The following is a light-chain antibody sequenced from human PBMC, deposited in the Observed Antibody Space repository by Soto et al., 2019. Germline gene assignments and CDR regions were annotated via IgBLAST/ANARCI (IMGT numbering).Light chain of an antibody. J-gene: IGKJ5*01. V-gene: IGKV3D-15*01. CDR2: GAS. CDR1: QSVSSN. CDR3: QQYNNWPSIT. Sequence: VLTQSAATLSLSPGERATLSCRASQSVSSNLAWYQQKPGQAPRLLIYGASTRATGIPARFTGSGSGTEFTLTISSLQSEDFAVYYCQQYNNWPSITFGQGTRLEIK.